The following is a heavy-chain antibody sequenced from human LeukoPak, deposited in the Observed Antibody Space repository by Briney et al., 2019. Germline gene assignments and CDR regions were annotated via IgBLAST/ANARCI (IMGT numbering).Heavy chain of an antibody. CDR1: GYSISSGYY. CDR2: IYHSGST. D-gene: IGHD2-2*01. V-gene: IGHV4-38-2*01. Sequence: PSETLSLTCAVSGYSISSGYYWVWIRQPPGKGLEWIGSIYHSGSTYYNPSLKSRVTISVDTSKNQFSLKLSSVTAADTAVYYCASSPTYYCSSTSRYQNAFDIWGQGTMVTVSS. CDR3: ASSPTYYCSSTSRYQNAFDI. J-gene: IGHJ3*02.